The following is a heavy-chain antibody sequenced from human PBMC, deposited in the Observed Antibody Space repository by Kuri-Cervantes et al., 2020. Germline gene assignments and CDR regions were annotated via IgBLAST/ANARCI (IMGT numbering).Heavy chain of an antibody. J-gene: IGHJ5*02. CDR3: ATELRRPDIVVVPAAENWFDP. CDR1: GYTLTELS. D-gene: IGHD2-2*01. V-gene: IGHV1-24*01. CDR2: FDPEDGET. Sequence: GGSLRLSCKVSGYTLTELSMHWVRQAPGKGLEWMGGFDPEDGETIYAQKFQGRVTMTEDTSTDTAYMELSSLRSEDTAVYYCATELRRPDIVVVPAAENWFDPWGQGTLVTVSS.